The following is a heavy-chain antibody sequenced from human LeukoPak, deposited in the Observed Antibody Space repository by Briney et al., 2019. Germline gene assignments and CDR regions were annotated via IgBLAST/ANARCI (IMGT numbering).Heavy chain of an antibody. D-gene: IGHD5-12*01. CDR3: ARGDSGWYYYYGMDV. V-gene: IGHV3-7*01. Sequence: PGGSLRLSCAASGFTFSSYWMSWVRQAPGKGLEWVANIKQDGSEKYYVDSVKGRFTISRDNAKNSLYLQMNSPRAEDTAVYYCARGDSGWYYYYGMDVWGQGTTVTVSS. CDR2: IKQDGSEK. J-gene: IGHJ6*02. CDR1: GFTFSSYW.